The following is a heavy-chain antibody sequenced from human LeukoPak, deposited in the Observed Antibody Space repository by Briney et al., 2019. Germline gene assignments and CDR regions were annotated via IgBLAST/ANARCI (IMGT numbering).Heavy chain of an antibody. J-gene: IGHJ4*02. D-gene: IGHD3-3*01. V-gene: IGHV3-48*01. CDR2: MSSSSDTI. CDR3: ACGVDFSSGSKRGFDY. CDR1: GFTFSSYS. Sequence: PGGYLRLSCAASGFTFSSYSMNWVRQAPGKGLEWVSYMSSSSDTIYYADSVKGRFTISRDNAKSSLFLQMNSLRAEDTAIYYCACGVDFSSGSKRGFDYWGLGTLVTVSS.